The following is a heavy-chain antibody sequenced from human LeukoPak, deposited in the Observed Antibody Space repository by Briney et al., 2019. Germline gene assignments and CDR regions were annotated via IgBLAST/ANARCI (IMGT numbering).Heavy chain of an antibody. J-gene: IGHJ4*02. Sequence: SVKVSCKASGYTFTSYYMHWVRQAPGQGLEWMGGIIPIFGTANYAQKFQGRVTITADKSTSTAYMELSSLRSEDTAVYYCASRYYYGSGSRNRFDYWGQGTLVTVSS. CDR1: GYTFTSYY. V-gene: IGHV1-69*06. CDR3: ASRYYYGSGSRNRFDY. D-gene: IGHD3-10*01. CDR2: IIPIFGTA.